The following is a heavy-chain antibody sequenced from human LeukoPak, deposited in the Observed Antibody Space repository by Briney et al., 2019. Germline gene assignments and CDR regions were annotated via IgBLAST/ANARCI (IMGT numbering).Heavy chain of an antibody. J-gene: IGHJ6*04. CDR3: ARGLSPGNGDDLDFYYYGMDV. CDR2: ISYDATST. CDR1: GFTFRNYA. D-gene: IGHD4-17*01. V-gene: IGHV3-30*04. Sequence: QPGRSLRLSCAASGFTFRNYAIYWVRQAPGKGLDWVAVISYDATSTFYADSVKGRFTISRDNSNNTLYLHMNSLRPEDTAVYYCARGLSPGNGDDLDFYYYGMDVWGKGATVTVSS.